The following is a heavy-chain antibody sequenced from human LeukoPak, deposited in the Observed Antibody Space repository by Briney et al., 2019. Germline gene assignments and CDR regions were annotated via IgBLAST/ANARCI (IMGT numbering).Heavy chain of an antibody. CDR1: GFTFDDYA. CDR2: ISWDGGGT. D-gene: IGHD3-10*01. V-gene: IGHV3-43D*03. CDR3: AKDMAAYYYASGNIDY. J-gene: IGHJ4*02. Sequence: PGGSLRLSCAASGFTFDDYATHWVRQAPGKGLEWVSLISWDGGGTYYADTVKGRFTISRDNSKNSLYLQMNSLRAEDTALYYCAKDMAAYYYASGNIDYWGQGTLVTVSS.